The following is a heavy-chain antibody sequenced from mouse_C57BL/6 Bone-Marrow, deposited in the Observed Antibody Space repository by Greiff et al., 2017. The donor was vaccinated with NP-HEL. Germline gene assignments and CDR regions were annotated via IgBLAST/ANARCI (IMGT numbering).Heavy chain of an antibody. Sequence: QVQLKQSGPELVKPGASVKLSCKASGYTFTSYDINWVKQRPGQGLEWIGWIYPRDGSTKYNEEFKGKAILTVDTSSSTAYMELHSLTSEDSAVYCCARGDSSGFAYWGQGTMVTGSA. CDR3: ARGDSSGFAY. D-gene: IGHD3-2*02. J-gene: IGHJ3*01. CDR1: GYTFTSYD. CDR2: IYPRDGST. V-gene: IGHV1-85*01.